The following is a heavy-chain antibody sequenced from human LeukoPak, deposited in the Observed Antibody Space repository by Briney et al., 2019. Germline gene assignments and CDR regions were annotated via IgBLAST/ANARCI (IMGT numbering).Heavy chain of an antibody. J-gene: IGHJ4*02. CDR1: GYTFTGYY. Sequence: GASVKVSCKASGYTFTGYYMHWVRQAPGQGLEWMGWINPNSGGTNYAQKLQGRVTMTADTSTSTAYMEMRSLRSDDTAVYYCARDPGQYYDILTGYYTPYYFDYWGQGTLVTVSS. CDR2: INPNSGGT. V-gene: IGHV1-2*02. CDR3: ARDPGQYYDILTGYYTPYYFDY. D-gene: IGHD3-9*01.